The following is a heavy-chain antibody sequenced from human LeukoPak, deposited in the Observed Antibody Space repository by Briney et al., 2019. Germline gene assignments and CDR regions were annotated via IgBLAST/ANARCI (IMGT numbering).Heavy chain of an antibody. V-gene: IGHV5-51*01. CDR3: ARGVVVPAAKGWFDP. J-gene: IGHJ5*02. Sequence: GESLKISCKGSGYSFTNYWIGWVRQMPGKGLEWMGIIYPGDSDTRYSPSFQGQVTFSADKSISTAYLQWSSLKASDTAMYYCARGVVVPAAKGWFDPWGQGTLVTVSS. CDR1: GYSFTNYW. CDR2: IYPGDSDT. D-gene: IGHD2-2*01.